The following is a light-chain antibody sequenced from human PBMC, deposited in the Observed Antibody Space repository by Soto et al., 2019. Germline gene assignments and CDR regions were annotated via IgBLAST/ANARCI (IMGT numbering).Light chain of an antibody. J-gene: IGKJ5*01. Sequence: EIVLTQSPGTLSLSPGEGATLSCGASQSVSNNYLAWYQQKPGQSPRLLIYRASTRATGIPDRFSGSGSGTDFTLNINSLDPEDFAVYFCQQYGTSVTFDQGTRLEIK. CDR2: RAS. CDR1: QSVSNNY. V-gene: IGKV3-20*01. CDR3: QQYGTSVT.